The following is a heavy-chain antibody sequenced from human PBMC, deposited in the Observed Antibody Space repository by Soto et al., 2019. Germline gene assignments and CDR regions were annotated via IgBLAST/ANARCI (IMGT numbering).Heavy chain of an antibody. CDR3: ASHHEYCSGGTCYVVDD. CDR1: GASISPYY. J-gene: IGHJ4*02. V-gene: IGHV4-59*08. CDR2: VYYTGST. D-gene: IGHD2-15*01. Sequence: QVQLQESGPGLVKPSETLSLTCTVSGASISPYYWTWIRQPPGKELEWIGYVYYTGSTNYSPSLESRVTMSLDTSKSQFSLMLTSVTAADTAVYYCASHHEYCSGGTCYVVDDWGQGTLVTVSS.